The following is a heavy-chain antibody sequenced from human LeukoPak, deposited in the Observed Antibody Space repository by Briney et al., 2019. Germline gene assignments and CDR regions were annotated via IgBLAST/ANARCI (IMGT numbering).Heavy chain of an antibody. Sequence: PGGSLTLSCAASGITFCRYWINWVRQAPGKGLVWVSRINSDGSTTRYADSVKGRFTISRDNAKNTMYLQMNSLRAEDTAVYYCARENFYGMDVWGQGTTVTVSS. J-gene: IGHJ6*02. CDR1: GITFCRYW. CDR2: INSDGSTT. CDR3: ARENFYGMDV. V-gene: IGHV3-74*01.